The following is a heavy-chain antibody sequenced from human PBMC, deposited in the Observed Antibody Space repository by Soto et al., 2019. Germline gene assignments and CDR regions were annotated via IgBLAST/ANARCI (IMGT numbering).Heavy chain of an antibody. J-gene: IGHJ4*01. V-gene: IGHV4-61*03. CDR3: ARATVVPFPTL. D-gene: IGHD4-4*01. Sequence: PSETLSLTCTVSGDSVRGGTHYWTWIRQPPGKGLEWVGYVTYSGSANYNHSLKGRVTISLDTSKNHFSLRLISVTAADTAVYYCARATVVPFPTLWGHGTLVTVSS. CDR2: VTYSGSA. CDR1: GDSVRGGTHY.